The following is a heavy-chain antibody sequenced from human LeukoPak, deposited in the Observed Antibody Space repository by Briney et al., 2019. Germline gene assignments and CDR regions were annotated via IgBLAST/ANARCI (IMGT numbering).Heavy chain of an antibody. V-gene: IGHV1-2*02. Sequence: ASVKVSCKAPGYTFTGYYIHWVRQAPGQGLEWMGWINPSSGGTNYAQKFQGRVTMTRDTSLSTAYMELSWLRSDDTAVYYCARDYCSTISCYTESWFDPWGQGTLVTVSS. CDR1: GYTFTGYY. J-gene: IGHJ5*02. CDR2: INPSSGGT. D-gene: IGHD2-2*02. CDR3: ARDYCSTISCYTESWFDP.